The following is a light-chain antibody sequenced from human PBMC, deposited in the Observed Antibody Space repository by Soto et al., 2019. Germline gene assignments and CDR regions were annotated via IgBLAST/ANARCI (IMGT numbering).Light chain of an antibody. CDR3: QKHNAAPLT. Sequence: DIQMTQSPSSLSASVGDRVTITCRASQSISSYLNWYQQKPGKAPKLLIYAASSLQSGVPSRFSGSGSGTDFTLTISNLQPEDVATYYCQKHNAAPLTFGGGT. V-gene: IGKV1-39*01. CDR2: AAS. CDR1: QSISSY. J-gene: IGKJ4*01.